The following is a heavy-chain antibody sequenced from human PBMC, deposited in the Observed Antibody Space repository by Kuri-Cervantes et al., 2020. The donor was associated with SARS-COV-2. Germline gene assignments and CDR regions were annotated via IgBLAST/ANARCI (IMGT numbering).Heavy chain of an antibody. CDR1: GFLFSASA. D-gene: IGHD3-3*01. V-gene: IGHV3-7*01. J-gene: IGHJ3*02. CDR3: ARALSDFWSGYSHAFDI. CDR2: IKQDGSEK. Sequence: AGSLRLSCEVSGFLFSASAIHWVRQAPGKGLKWVANIKQDGSEKYYVDSVKGRFTISRDNAKNSLYLQMNSLRAEDTAVYYCARALSDFWSGYSHAFDIWGQGTMVTVSS.